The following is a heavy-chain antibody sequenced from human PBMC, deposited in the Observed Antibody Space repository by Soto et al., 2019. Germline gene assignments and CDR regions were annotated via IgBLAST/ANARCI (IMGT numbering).Heavy chain of an antibody. J-gene: IGHJ4*02. Sequence: EVQLVETGGGLIQPGGSLRLSCAASGITVSTNYMSWVRQAPGKGLEWVSVIYSDGKTFYADSVKGRFTISRDNSQNTGSLQRNSRGAGGAAVYYFGRGGGGGYYDSSGYMAVWGQGTLVTVSS. CDR1: GITVSTNY. CDR2: IYSDGKT. D-gene: IGHD3-22*01. CDR3: GRGGGGGYYDSSGYMAV. V-gene: IGHV3-53*02.